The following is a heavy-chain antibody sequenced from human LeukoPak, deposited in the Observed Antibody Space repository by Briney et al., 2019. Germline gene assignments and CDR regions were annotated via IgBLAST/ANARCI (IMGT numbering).Heavy chain of an antibody. CDR2: IKQDGSEK. V-gene: IGHV3-7*01. Sequence: GGSLRLSCAASGFTFSSYWMSWVRQAPGKGLEWVANIKQDGSEKYYVDSVKGRFTISRDNAKNPLYLQMNSLRAEDTAVYYCVRGGYSGYGWLDPWGQGTLVTVSS. CDR3: VRGGYSGYGWLDP. J-gene: IGHJ5*02. D-gene: IGHD5-12*01. CDR1: GFTFSSYW.